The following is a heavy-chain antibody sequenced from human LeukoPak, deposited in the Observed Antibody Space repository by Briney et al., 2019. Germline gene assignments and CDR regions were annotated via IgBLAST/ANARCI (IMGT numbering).Heavy chain of an antibody. J-gene: IGHJ4*02. CDR3: ARVSGYYFNYFDY. Sequence: GGSLRLSCAASGFTFSSYAMSWVRQAPGKGLEWVSAVSGSGGSTYYADSVKGRFTISRDNSKNTLYLQINSLRAEDTAVYYCARVSGYYFNYFDYRGQGTLVTVSS. V-gene: IGHV3-23*01. CDR1: GFTFSSYA. CDR2: VSGSGGST. D-gene: IGHD3-22*01.